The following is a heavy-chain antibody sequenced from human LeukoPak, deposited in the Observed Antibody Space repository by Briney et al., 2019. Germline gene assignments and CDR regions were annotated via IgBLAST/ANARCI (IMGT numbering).Heavy chain of an antibody. J-gene: IGHJ4*02. D-gene: IGHD3-3*01. CDR2: ISYVGSNK. CDR1: GFTFSSYA. V-gene: IGHV3-30*01. CDR3: ARDAYDSTPYYFDY. Sequence: GGSLRLSCAASGFTFSSYAMHWVRQAPGKGLEWVAVISYVGSNKYYADSVKGRFTISRDNSKNTLYLQMNSLRAEDTAVYYCARDAYDSTPYYFDYWGQGTLVTVSS.